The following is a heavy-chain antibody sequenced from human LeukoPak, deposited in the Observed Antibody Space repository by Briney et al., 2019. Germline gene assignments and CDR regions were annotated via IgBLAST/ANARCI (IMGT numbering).Heavy chain of an antibody. Sequence: SETLSLTCTVPVGSISSYYWSWIRQPPGKGLEWIGYIYYSGSTNYNPSLKSRVTISVDTSKNQFSLKLSSVTAADTAGDYCWRTRAAGYCSGGSCYNYYYGMDDWGQGTTATVSS. CDR3: WRTRAAGYCSGGSCYNYYYGMDD. CDR1: VGSISSYY. V-gene: IGHV4-59*01. CDR2: IYYSGST. D-gene: IGHD2-15*01. J-gene: IGHJ6*02.